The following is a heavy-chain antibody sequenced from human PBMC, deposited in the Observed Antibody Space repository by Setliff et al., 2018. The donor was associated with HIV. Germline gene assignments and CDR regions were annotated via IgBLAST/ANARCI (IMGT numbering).Heavy chain of an antibody. D-gene: IGHD6-19*01. J-gene: IGHJ3*02. CDR3: ARSGKAVGSAGLGAFDI. CDR1: GYTFTSYA. V-gene: IGHV7-4-1*02. Sequence: GASVKVSCKASGYTFTSYAMHWVRQAPGQGLEWMGWINTNTGNPTYAQDFTGRFVFSLDTSVSTAYLQISSLKAEDTAMYYCARSGKAVGSAGLGAFDIWGQGTMVTVSS. CDR2: INTNTGNP.